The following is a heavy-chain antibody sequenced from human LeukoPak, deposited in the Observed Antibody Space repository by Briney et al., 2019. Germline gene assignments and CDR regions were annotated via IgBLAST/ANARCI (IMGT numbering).Heavy chain of an antibody. V-gene: IGHV4-4*02. D-gene: IGHD2-2*01. Sequence: PSETLSLTCAVSGGSISSSNWRRWVRQPPGKGLGWDGSNHYNGNTYYKPSPKGRVTISVDTSKNKFSLKLSSVTAADTAVYYCARTTEDCSSTSCYQYWFDPWGQGTLVTVSS. J-gene: IGHJ5*02. CDR3: ARTTEDCSSTSCYQYWFDP. CDR2: NHYNGNT. CDR1: GGSISSSNW.